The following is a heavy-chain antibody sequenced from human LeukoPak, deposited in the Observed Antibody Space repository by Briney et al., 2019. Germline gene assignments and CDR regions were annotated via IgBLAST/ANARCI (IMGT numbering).Heavy chain of an antibody. Sequence: PSETLSLTCTVSGGSISSYYWSWVRQPPGKGLEWIGYIYYSGSTNYNPSLKSRVTISVDTSKNQFSLKLSSVTAADTAVYYCASNYYGSGSLDYWGQGTLVTVSS. J-gene: IGHJ4*02. CDR2: IYYSGST. V-gene: IGHV4-59*08. D-gene: IGHD3-10*01. CDR1: GGSISSYY. CDR3: ASNYYGSGSLDY.